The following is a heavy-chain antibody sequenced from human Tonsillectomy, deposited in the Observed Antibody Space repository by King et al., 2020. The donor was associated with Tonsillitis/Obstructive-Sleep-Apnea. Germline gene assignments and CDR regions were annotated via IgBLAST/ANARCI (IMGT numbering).Heavy chain of an antibody. J-gene: IGHJ4*02. Sequence: VQLVESGGGLVQPGGSLRLSCAASGFTFSSYEMNWVRQAPGEGLEWVSYISSSGSTIYYAASVKGRFTISRDNAKNSLYLQMNSLRAEDTAVYYCARVIYDAVDYWGQGTLVTVSS. CDR3: ARVIYDAVDY. CDR2: ISSSGSTI. V-gene: IGHV3-48*03. D-gene: IGHD3-22*01. CDR1: GFTFSSYE.